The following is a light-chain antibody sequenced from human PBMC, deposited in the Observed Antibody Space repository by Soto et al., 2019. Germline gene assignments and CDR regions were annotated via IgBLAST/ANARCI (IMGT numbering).Light chain of an antibody. CDR3: QQDNNWPPLT. J-gene: IGKJ4*01. CDR1: HSVSSN. Sequence: IVMTQSPATLSVSPGERATLYCRASHSVSSNVAWYQHKPGQAPRLLIYGVSTRATGIPARFSGSGSETEFTLIISSLQSEDFAVYYCQQDNNWPPLTFGGGTKVEIK. V-gene: IGKV3-15*01. CDR2: GVS.